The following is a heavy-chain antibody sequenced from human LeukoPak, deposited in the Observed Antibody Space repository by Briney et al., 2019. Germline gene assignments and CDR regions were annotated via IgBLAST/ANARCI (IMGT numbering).Heavy chain of an antibody. Sequence: KPSETLSLTCAVYGGSFSGYYWSWIRQPPGKGLEWIGEINHSGRTNYNPSLKRRVTISVDTSKNQFFLKLSSVTAADTAVHYCARGPELLRVYYFDYWGQGTLVTVSS. V-gene: IGHV4-34*01. CDR3: ARGPELLRVYYFDY. CDR2: INHSGRT. J-gene: IGHJ4*02. CDR1: GGSFSGYY. D-gene: IGHD1-26*01.